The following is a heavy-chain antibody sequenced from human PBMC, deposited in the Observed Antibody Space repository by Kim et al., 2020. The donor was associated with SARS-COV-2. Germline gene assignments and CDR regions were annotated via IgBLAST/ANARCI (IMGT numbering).Heavy chain of an antibody. J-gene: IGHJ4*02. CDR2: IKPDGSDK. CDR3: ARDTGFRLDY. CDR1: GFTFGTYW. Sequence: GGSLRLSCAASGFTFGTYWMTWVRQAPGKGLEWVANIKPDGSDKNYVDSVRGRFTISRDNAKNSLSLQMNSLRDEDTAVYYCARDTGFRLDYWGQGALVT. V-gene: IGHV3-7*01.